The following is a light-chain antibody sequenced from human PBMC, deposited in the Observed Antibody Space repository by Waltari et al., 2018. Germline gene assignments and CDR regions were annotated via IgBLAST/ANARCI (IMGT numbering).Light chain of an antibody. CDR2: QAT. CDR1: KLTNKY. Sequence: SYELSQSPSLSVSPGQTASITCSGEKLTNKYVSWYHQKPGQSPVLVIFQATERPSGIPERFSGSNSGNTATLSITGTQAMDEADYYCQAWDGNTGVFGGGTKLTVL. V-gene: IGLV3-1*01. J-gene: IGLJ3*02. CDR3: QAWDGNTGV.